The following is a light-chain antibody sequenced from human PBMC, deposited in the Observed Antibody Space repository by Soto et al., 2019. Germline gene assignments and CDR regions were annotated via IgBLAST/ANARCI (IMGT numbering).Light chain of an antibody. CDR1: NNDIDVYDF. J-gene: IGLJ1*01. V-gene: IGLV2-8*01. CDR2: EVV. Sequence: QYALTQPPSASGSPGQSVTISCTGTNNDIDVYDFVSWYQHHPGKAPRLIIYEVVQRPSGVPDRFSGSKSGNTASLTVSGLQAADEDDYFCKSYAGSNTYVFGSGTKVTVL. CDR3: KSYAGSNTYV.